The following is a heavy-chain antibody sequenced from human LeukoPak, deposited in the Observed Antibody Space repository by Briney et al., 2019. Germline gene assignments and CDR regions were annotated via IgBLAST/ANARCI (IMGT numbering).Heavy chain of an antibody. J-gene: IGHJ5*02. CDR2: IYTSGRT. V-gene: IGHV4-4*07. CDR3: ARDRPLATVTTVDTYGFDP. Sequence: PSETLSLTCTVSGGSISSYYWNWIRQPAGKGLEWIGRIYTSGRTNYNTSLKSRVTMSADTSKNRLSLKLSSVTAADTAVYYCARDRPLATVTTVDTYGFDPWGQGTLVTVSS. D-gene: IGHD4-17*01. CDR1: GGSISSYY.